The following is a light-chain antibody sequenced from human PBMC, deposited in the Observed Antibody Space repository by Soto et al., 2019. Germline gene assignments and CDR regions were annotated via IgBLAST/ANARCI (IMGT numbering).Light chain of an antibody. CDR1: QSVSSN. V-gene: IGKV3-15*01. J-gene: IGKJ1*01. Sequence: EIVMTQSPATLSVSPGERATISCRASQSVSSNLAGYQQKPGQAPRLLIYGASTRATGIPDRFSGSGSGTEFTLTISSLQSEDFAVYYCQQYNNWPGTFVQGTTGAIK. CDR2: GAS. CDR3: QQYNNWPGT.